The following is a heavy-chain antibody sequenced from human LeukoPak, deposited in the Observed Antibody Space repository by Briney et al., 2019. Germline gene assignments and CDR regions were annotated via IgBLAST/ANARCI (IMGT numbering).Heavy chain of an antibody. V-gene: IGHV1-18*01. CDR3: ARLDGYNLLVDY. CDR2: ISVYNGNT. Sequence: ASVNVSCKASGYTFTSYGINGVRQAPGQGLEWMGWISVYNGNTNYAQKLQGRVTMTTDTSTNTAHMELRSLRSDDTAVYYCARLDGYNLLVDYWGQGTLVTVSS. D-gene: IGHD5-24*01. CDR1: GYTFTSYG. J-gene: IGHJ4*02.